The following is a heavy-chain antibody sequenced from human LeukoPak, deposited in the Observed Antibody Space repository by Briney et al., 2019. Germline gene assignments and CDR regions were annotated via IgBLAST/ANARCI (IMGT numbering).Heavy chain of an antibody. CDR3: ARGSGGYDDFDY. CDR2: IYYSGST. Sequence: SETLSLTCTVSGDSISDYYWSWIRQPPGKGLEWIGYIYYSGSTNYNPSLKSRVTISVDTSKNQFSLKLSSVTAADTAVYYCARGSGGYDDFDYWGQGTLVTVSS. J-gene: IGHJ4*02. D-gene: IGHD5-12*01. CDR1: GDSISDYY. V-gene: IGHV4-59*01.